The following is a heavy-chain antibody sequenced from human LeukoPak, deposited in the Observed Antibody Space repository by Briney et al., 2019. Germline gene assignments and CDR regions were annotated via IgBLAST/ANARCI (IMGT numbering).Heavy chain of an antibody. Sequence: GGSLRLSCAASGFTFSSYSMNWVRQAPGKGLEWVSYISSASNTIYYAGSVKGRFTISRDIDKNSLYLQMNSLRAEDTAMYYCARDGWFGDYNWFDPWGQGTLVTVSS. CDR2: ISSASNTI. CDR3: ARDGWFGDYNWFDP. J-gene: IGHJ5*02. CDR1: GFTFSSYS. D-gene: IGHD3-10*01. V-gene: IGHV3-48*01.